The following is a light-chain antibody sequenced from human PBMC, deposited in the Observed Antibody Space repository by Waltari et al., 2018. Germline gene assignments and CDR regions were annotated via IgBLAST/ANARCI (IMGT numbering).Light chain of an antibody. CDR2: LND. V-gene: IGLV1-47*01. CDR3: AAWDDSLSGRVV. J-gene: IGLJ3*02. CDR1: YSNIGSHF. Sequence: QSVLTQPSSASGAPGQTVTMSCSGSYSNIGSHFVYWHQQVPGAAPKLIIYLNDEGGSGLPDRLSASKSGTTASLTISGLRPEDEADYYCAAWDDSLSGRVVFGGGTRLTVL.